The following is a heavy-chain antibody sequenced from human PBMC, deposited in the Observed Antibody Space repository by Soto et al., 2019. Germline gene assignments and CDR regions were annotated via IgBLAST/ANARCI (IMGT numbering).Heavy chain of an antibody. CDR2: ISPLFSTT. CDR1: GDLFNNYA. J-gene: IGHJ4*02. D-gene: IGHD6-13*01. V-gene: IGHV1-69*01. CDR3: AASSSVAAAGYFKF. Sequence: QVQLVQSGAEVKEPGSSVKVSCKATGDLFNNYAFNWVRQAPGQGLEWMGRISPLFSTTNYAQKFQGRVTXXXXEXXXXVYLEVSNLESEDTAMYYCAASSSVAAAGYFKFWGQGTLVTVSP.